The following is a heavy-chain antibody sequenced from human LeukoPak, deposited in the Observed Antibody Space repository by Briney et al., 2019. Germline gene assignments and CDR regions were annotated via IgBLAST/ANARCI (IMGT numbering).Heavy chain of an antibody. CDR3: ARVPTTVTTHFDY. CDR2: IYYSGST. J-gene: IGHJ4*02. V-gene: IGHV4-31*03. CDR1: GGSINSGGYY. D-gene: IGHD4-17*01. Sequence: SETLFLTCTVSGGSINSGGYYWSWIRQHPGKGLEWIGYIYYSGSTYYNPSLKSRVTISVDTSKNQFSLKLSSVTAADTAVYYCARVPTTVTTHFDYWGQGTLVTVSS.